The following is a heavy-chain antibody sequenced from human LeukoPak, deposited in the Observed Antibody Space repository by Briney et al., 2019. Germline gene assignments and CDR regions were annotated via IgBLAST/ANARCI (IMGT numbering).Heavy chain of an antibody. V-gene: IGHV3-9*01. CDR1: RFTFDDYV. Sequence: PGGSLRLSCAASRFTFDDYVMHWVRQAPGRGLEWVSGISWNSGSIGYADSVKGRFTISRDNAKNSLYLQMNSLRAEDTALYYCAKDTALAPVDYFDYWGQGTLVTVSS. CDR3: AKDTALAPVDYFDY. CDR2: ISWNSGSI. D-gene: IGHD2-21*01. J-gene: IGHJ4*02.